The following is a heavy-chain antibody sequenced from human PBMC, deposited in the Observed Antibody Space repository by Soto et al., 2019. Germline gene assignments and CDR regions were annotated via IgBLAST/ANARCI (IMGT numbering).Heavy chain of an antibody. V-gene: IGHV1-69*01. CDR2: IIPIFGTA. CDR3: ARNTDYCSGGSCYDWFDP. J-gene: IGHJ5*02. D-gene: IGHD2-15*01. CDR1: GGTFSSYA. Sequence: QVQLVQSGAEVKKPGSSVKVSCKASGGTFSSYAISWVRQAPGQGLEWMGGIIPIFGTANYAQKFQGRVTITADESTSTAYMELSRLISEDTAVYYCARNTDYCSGGSCYDWFDPWGQGTLVTVSS.